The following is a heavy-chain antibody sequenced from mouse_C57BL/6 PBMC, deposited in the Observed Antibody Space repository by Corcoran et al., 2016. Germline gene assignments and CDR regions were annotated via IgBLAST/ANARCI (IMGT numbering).Heavy chain of an antibody. CDR2: INPYNGGT. V-gene: IGHV1-19*01. J-gene: IGHJ4*01. CDR1: GYTFTDYY. D-gene: IGHD2-5*01. Sequence: EVQLQQSGPVLVKPGASVKMSCKASGYTFTDYYMNWVKQSHGKSLEWIGVINPYNGGTSYNQKFKGKATLTVDKSSSTAYMELNSLTSEDSAVYYCARKGYSNLYYAMDYWGQGTSVTVSS. CDR3: ARKGYSNLYYAMDY.